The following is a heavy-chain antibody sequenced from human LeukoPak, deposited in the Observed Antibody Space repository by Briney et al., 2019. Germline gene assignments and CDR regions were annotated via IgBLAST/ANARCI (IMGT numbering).Heavy chain of an antibody. Sequence: SETLSLTCAVYGGSFSGYYWSWIRQPPGKGLEWIGEINHSGSTNYNPSLKSRVTISVDTSKNQFSLKLSSVTAADTAVYYCARAPGTTLMDFDYWGQGTLVTVSS. CDR2: INHSGST. CDR3: ARAPGTTLMDFDY. CDR1: GGSFSGYY. D-gene: IGHD1-7*01. J-gene: IGHJ4*02. V-gene: IGHV4-34*01.